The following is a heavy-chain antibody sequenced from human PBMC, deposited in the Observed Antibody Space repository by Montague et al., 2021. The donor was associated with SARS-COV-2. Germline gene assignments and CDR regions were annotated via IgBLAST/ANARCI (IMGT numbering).Heavy chain of an antibody. CDR3: ARAGRVRFLEYGMDV. D-gene: IGHD3-3*01. CDR2: FSHGGGT. CDR1: GGSFSSY. Sequence: SETLSLTCDVYGGSFSSYWSWIRQPPGRGLEWVGQFSHGGGTNYNPSLXXRVTISVDTSKNQVSLKLSSVTAADTAVYYCARAGRVRFLEYGMDVWGQGTTVTVSS. V-gene: IGHV4-34*01. J-gene: IGHJ6*02.